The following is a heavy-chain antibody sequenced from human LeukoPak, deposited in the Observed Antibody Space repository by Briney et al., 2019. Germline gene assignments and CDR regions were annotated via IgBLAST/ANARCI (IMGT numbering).Heavy chain of an antibody. D-gene: IGHD3-10*01. J-gene: IGHJ4*02. CDR1: GYTFTGYY. CDR3: ARVRGITMVRGVPTVGY. V-gene: IGHV1-2*02. Sequence: ASVKVSCKASGYTFTGYYMHWVRQAPGQGLEWMGWINPNSGGTNYAQKFQGRVTMTRDTSISTAYMELSRLRSDDTAVHYCARVRGITMVRGVPTVGYWGQGTLVTVSS. CDR2: INPNSGGT.